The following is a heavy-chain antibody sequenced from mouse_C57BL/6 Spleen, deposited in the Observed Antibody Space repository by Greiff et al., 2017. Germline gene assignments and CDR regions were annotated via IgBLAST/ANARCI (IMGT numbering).Heavy chain of an antibody. CDR2: ISSGSSTI. CDR3: ARAYYDYDGDY. CDR1: GFTFSDYG. Sequence: EVNVVESGGGLVKPGGSLKLSCAASGFTFSDYGMHWVRQAPEKGLEWVAYISSGSSTIYYADTVKGRFTISRDNAKNTLFLQMTSLRSEDTAMYYCARAYYDYDGDYWGQGTSVTVSS. D-gene: IGHD2-4*01. J-gene: IGHJ4*01. V-gene: IGHV5-17*01.